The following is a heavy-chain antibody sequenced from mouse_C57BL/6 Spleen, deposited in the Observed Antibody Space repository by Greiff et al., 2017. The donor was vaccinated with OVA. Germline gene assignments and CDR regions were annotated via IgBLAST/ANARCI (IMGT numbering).Heavy chain of an antibody. D-gene: IGHD2-4*01. CDR2: INPSTGGT. V-gene: IGHV1-42*01. J-gene: IGHJ2*01. CDR1: GYSFTGYY. CDR3: ARGDDYGGFDY. Sequence: DVKLQESGPELVKPGASVKISCKASGYSFTGYYMNWVKQSPEKSLEWIGEINPSTGGTTYNQKFKAKATLTVDKSSSTAYMQLKSLTSEDSAVYYCARGDDYGGFDYWGQGTTLTVSS.